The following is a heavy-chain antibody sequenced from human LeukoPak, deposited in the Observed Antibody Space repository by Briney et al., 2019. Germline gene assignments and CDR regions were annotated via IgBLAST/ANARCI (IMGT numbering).Heavy chain of an antibody. CDR2: IKQDGSEK. J-gene: IGHJ4*02. Sequence: GGSLRLSCAASGFTFSSYWMSWVRQAPGKGLEWVANIKQDGSEKYYVDSVKGRFTISRDNAKNSLYLQKNSLRAEDTAVYYCARVGYCSGGSCYVPFDYWGQGTLVTVSS. CDR1: GFTFSSYW. V-gene: IGHV3-7*03. D-gene: IGHD2-15*01. CDR3: ARVGYCSGGSCYVPFDY.